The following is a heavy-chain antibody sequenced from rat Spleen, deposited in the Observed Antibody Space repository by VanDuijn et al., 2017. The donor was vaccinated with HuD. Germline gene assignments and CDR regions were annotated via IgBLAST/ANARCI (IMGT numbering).Heavy chain of an antibody. D-gene: IGHD1-9*01. CDR3: ARAHTTGIRDWLAY. Sequence: QVQLKESGPGLVQPSQTLSLTCTVSGFSLTSHTVSWVRQPPGKGLEWIAAISSGGSTYYNSALKSRLGISRDTSKSQVFLKMNSLQTEDTAMYFCARAHTTGIRDWLAYWGQGTLVTVSS. CDR2: ISSGGST. V-gene: IGHV2-6*01. J-gene: IGHJ3*01. CDR1: GFSLTSHT.